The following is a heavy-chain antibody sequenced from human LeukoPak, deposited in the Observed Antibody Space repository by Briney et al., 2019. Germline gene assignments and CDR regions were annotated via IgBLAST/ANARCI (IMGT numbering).Heavy chain of an antibody. CDR1: GGSISSSSNY. J-gene: IGHJ5*02. D-gene: IGHD5-12*01. Sequence: PSETLSLTCTVSGGSISSSSNYWGWIRQPPGKGLEWIGTIYSTGNTYYNPSLKSRLTISVDTSKNQFSLKLSSVTAADTAVYYCARGGESGYDTWGQGSLVTVSS. CDR3: ARGGESGYDT. V-gene: IGHV4-39*01. CDR2: IYSTGNT.